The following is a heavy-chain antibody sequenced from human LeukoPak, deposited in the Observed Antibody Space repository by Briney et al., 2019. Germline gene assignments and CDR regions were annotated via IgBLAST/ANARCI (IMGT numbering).Heavy chain of an antibody. J-gene: IGHJ4*02. CDR1: GFTFSSYA. CDR3: ARGDYYDSSGLWSD. D-gene: IGHD3-22*01. Sequence: GRSLRLSCAASGFTFSSYAMYWVRQAPGKGLEWVAVISYDGSNKYYADSVKGRFTISRDNSKNTLYLQMNSLRAEDTAVYYCARGDYYDSSGLWSDWGQGTLVTVSS. CDR2: ISYDGSNK. V-gene: IGHV3-30-3*01.